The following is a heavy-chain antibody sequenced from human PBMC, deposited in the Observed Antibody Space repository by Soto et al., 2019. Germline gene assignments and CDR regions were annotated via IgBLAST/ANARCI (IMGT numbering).Heavy chain of an antibody. CDR1: GGSLSPNY. J-gene: IGHJ4*02. Sequence: SETLSLTCTVSGGSLSPNYWAWIRQPPGKGLEWVGYIYFGGTTSYNPSLKSRVTISLDTSKNQFSLKLTSVTAADTSVYFCACYGLGSSFGILLDYWGQGALVTVSS. V-gene: IGHV4-4*09. CDR3: ACYGLGSSFGILLDY. D-gene: IGHD3-10*01. CDR2: IYFGGTT.